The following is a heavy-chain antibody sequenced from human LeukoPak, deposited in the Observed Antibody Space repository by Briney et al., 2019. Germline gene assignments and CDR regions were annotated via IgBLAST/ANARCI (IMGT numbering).Heavy chain of an antibody. V-gene: IGHV1-18*01. CDR1: GYTFTSYG. Sequence: EASVKVSCKASGYTFTSYGISWVRQAPGQGLEWMGWISAYNGNTNYAQKLQGRVTMTTDTSTSTAYMELRSLRSDDTAVYYCARRVSTYYYDSSGYSNFDYWGQGTLVTVSS. CDR2: ISAYNGNT. CDR3: ARRVSTYYYDSSGYSNFDY. D-gene: IGHD3-22*01. J-gene: IGHJ4*02.